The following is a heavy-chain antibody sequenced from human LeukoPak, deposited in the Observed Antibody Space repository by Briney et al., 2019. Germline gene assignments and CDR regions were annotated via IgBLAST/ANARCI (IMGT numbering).Heavy chain of an antibody. V-gene: IGHV4-31*03. CDR2: IYYSGST. Sequence: SQTLSLTCTVSGGSISSGGYYWSWTRQHPGKGLEWIGTIYYSGSTYYSPSLKSRVTISVDTSKNQFSLKLSSVTAADTAVYYCARVPPIAMATTYFDYWGQGILVTVSS. J-gene: IGHJ4*02. CDR1: GGSISSGGYY. D-gene: IGHD5-24*01. CDR3: ARVPPIAMATTYFDY.